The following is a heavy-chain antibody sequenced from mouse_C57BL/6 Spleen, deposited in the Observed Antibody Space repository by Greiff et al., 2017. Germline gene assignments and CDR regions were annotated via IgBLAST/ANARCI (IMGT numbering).Heavy chain of an antibody. CDR2: INPYNGDT. CDR1: GYSFTGYF. D-gene: IGHD2-4*01. Sequence: VQLQQSGPELVKPGDSVKISCKASGYSFTGYFMNWVMQSHGKSLEWIGRINPYNGDTFYNQKFKGKATLTVDKSSSTAHMELRSLTSEDSAVYYCARGYYSDYDVPFDYWGQGTTLTVSS. CDR3: ARGYYSDYDVPFDY. V-gene: IGHV1-20*01. J-gene: IGHJ2*01.